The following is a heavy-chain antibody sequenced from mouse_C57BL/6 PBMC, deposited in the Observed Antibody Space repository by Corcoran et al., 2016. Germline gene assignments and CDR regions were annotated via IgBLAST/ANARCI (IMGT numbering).Heavy chain of an antibody. D-gene: IGHD3-1*01. J-gene: IGHJ2*01. CDR2: INTYSGVP. CDR1: GYTFTTYG. Sequence: QIQLVQSGPELKKPGETVKISCKASGYTFTTYGISWVKQAPGKGLKWMGWINTYSGVPTYADDFKGRFSFSFETSAINAYLQINNLKNEDTATYFCARGAPYFDYWGQGTTLTVSS. CDR3: ARGAPYFDY. V-gene: IGHV9-3*01.